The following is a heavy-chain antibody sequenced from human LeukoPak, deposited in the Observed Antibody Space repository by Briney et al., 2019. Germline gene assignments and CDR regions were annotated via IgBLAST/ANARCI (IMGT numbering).Heavy chain of an antibody. V-gene: IGHV1-2*04. CDR3: ARGGYDLDY. CDR2: INPFSGGT. J-gene: IGHJ4*02. D-gene: IGHD3-22*01. CDR1: GYTFTTYA. Sequence: VASVKVSCKASGYTFTTYAIHWVRQAPGQGLEWMGWINPFSGGTKYAQKFQGWVTMTRDTSISTAYMELSRLTSDDTAVYYCARGGYDLDYWGQGTLVTVSS.